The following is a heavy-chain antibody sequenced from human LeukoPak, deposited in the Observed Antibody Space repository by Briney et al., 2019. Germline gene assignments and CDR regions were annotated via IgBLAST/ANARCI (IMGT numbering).Heavy chain of an antibody. CDR1: GFTFGTHA. CDR2: ISDGGDRT. CDR3: AKDPRVDCSGGSCYYFDY. Sequence: PGGSLRLSCAASGFTFGTHAMSWVRQAPGKGLEWVSGISDGGDRTYYADSVKGRFTISRDNSKNTLYLQMKSLRANDTAVYYCAKDPRVDCSGGSCYYFDYWGQGTLVTVSS. V-gene: IGHV3-23*01. J-gene: IGHJ4*02. D-gene: IGHD2-15*01.